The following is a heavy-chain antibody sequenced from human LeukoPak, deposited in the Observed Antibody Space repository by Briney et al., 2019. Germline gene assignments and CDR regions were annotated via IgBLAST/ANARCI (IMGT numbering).Heavy chain of an antibody. D-gene: IGHD2-2*01. CDR2: IIPIFGTA. CDR1: GDTFSSYA. CDR3: ARVYCSSTSCLVGYYYYGMDV. Sequence: ASVKVSCKASGDTFSSYAISWVRQAPGQGLEWMGGIIPIFGTANYAQKFQGRVTITADESTSTAYMELSSLRSEDTAVYYCARVYCSSTSCLVGYYYYGMDVWGQGTTVTVSS. J-gene: IGHJ6*02. V-gene: IGHV1-69*01.